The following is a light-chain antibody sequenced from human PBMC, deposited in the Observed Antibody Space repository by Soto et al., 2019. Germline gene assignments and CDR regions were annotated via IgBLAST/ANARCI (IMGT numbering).Light chain of an antibody. CDR2: DVS. CDR1: QRMSGW. V-gene: IGKV1-5*01. CDR3: KQYDSFSVT. Sequence: DIQITQSPSTLSACVGDKVNMTFRSSQRMSGWLAWHQQKPGKAPKLLIYDVSALKRGVPPRFSGSGSGTEFTLTISSLQTDDFATYYCKQYDSFSVTFGKGTKVDIK. J-gene: IGKJ1*01.